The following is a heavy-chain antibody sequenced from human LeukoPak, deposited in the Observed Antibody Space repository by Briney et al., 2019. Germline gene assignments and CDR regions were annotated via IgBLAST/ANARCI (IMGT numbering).Heavy chain of an antibody. D-gene: IGHD1-26*01. J-gene: IGHJ4*02. Sequence: GGSLRLSCAASGFTFSSYSMNWVRQAPGKGREWVSSISSSSSYIYYADSVKGRFTISRDNAKNSLYLQMNSLRAEDTAVYYCARGRYSGSYQFDYWGQGTLVTVSS. CDR3: ARGRYSGSYQFDY. CDR1: GFTFSSYS. CDR2: ISSSSSYI. V-gene: IGHV3-21*01.